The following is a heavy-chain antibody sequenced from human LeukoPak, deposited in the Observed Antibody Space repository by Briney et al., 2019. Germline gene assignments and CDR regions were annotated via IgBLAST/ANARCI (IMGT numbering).Heavy chain of an antibody. J-gene: IGHJ4*02. V-gene: IGHV3-30*18. Sequence: GGSLRRSCAASGFTFSSYWMSWVRQAPGKGLEWVAVISYDGSNKYYADSVKGRFTISRDNSKNTLYLQMNSLRAEDTAVYYCAKDHYYDFWSGYSYYFDYWGQGTLVTVSS. CDR3: AKDHYYDFWSGYSYYFDY. CDR2: ISYDGSNK. D-gene: IGHD3-3*01. CDR1: GFTFSSYW.